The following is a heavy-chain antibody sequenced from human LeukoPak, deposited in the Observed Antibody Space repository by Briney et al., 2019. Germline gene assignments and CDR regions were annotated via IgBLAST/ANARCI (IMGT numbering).Heavy chain of an antibody. Sequence: GGSLRLSCAASGFTFSSYAMSWVRQAPGKGLEWVSAISGSGGSTYYADSVKGRFTISRDNSKNTLYLQMNSLRAEDTAVYYCAKAHSGGYCSGGRCYFPLSHWGQGTLVTVSS. V-gene: IGHV3-23*01. CDR1: GFTFSSYA. CDR2: ISGSGGST. D-gene: IGHD2-15*01. CDR3: AKAHSGGYCSGGRCYFPLSH. J-gene: IGHJ4*02.